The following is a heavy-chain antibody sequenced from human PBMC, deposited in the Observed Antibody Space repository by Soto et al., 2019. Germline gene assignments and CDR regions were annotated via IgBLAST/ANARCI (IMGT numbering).Heavy chain of an antibody. CDR1: GFTFSSYE. Sequence: GGSLRLSWAASGFTFSSYEMNWVRQAPGKGLEWVSYISSSGSTIYYADSVKGRFTISRDNAKNSLYLQMNSLRAEDTAVYYCATGNGIAAAGTFDYWGQGTLVTVSS. J-gene: IGHJ4*02. V-gene: IGHV3-48*03. D-gene: IGHD6-13*01. CDR3: ATGNGIAAAGTFDY. CDR2: ISSSGSTI.